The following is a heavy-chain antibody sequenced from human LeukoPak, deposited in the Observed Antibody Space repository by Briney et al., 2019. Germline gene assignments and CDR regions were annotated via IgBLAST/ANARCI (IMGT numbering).Heavy chain of an antibody. J-gene: IGHJ2*01. Sequence: PGGSLRLSCAASGFTFSSYTMSWVRQAPGKGLEWVSVFYSGGDTHYADSVKGRVTISRDNSKNTLYLQMNSLRAEDTAVYYCARDSTGYWYFDLWGRGTLVSVSS. D-gene: IGHD3-3*02. CDR1: GFTFSSYT. CDR2: FYSGGDT. V-gene: IGHV3-53*01. CDR3: ARDSTGYWYFDL.